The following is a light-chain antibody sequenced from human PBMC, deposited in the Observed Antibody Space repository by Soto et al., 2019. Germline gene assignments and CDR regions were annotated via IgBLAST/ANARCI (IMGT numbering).Light chain of an antibody. CDR2: DAS. CDR1: QGIRND. J-gene: IGKJ1*01. Sequence: DIQMTQSPSSLSASVGYRVTITCRASQGIRNDLAWYQQKPGKAPKLLIYDASSLQSGVPSRFSGSGSGTEFTLTISSLQPDDFATYYCQHYNSYSEAFGQGTTGDIK. CDR3: QHYNSYSEA. V-gene: IGKV1-17*01.